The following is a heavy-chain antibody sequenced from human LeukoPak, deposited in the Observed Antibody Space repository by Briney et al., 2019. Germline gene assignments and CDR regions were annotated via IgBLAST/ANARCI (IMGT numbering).Heavy chain of an antibody. J-gene: IGHJ3*02. CDR1: GFTFSNDW. CDR2: IKEDGTQK. V-gene: IGHV3-7*01. CDR3: ARIGVDAFDI. Sequence: GGSLGLSCAASGFTFSNDWMAWVRQGPGKGLEWVALIKEDGTQKNYVDSVKGRFTISRDNAENSLYLQMNSLRAEDTAVYYCARIGVDAFDIWGQGTMVTVSS.